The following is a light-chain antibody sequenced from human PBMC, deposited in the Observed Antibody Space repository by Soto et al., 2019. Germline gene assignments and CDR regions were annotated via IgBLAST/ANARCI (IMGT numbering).Light chain of an antibody. CDR1: QGISNY. CDR2: AAS. V-gene: IGKV1-27*01. J-gene: IGKJ3*01. Sequence: DIQMTQSPSSLSASVGDRVTLTCRASQGISNYLAWYQQKPGKVPKLLIYAASTWPSGVPSRFSGSGSGTDFTLTISSLQPEDVATYYCQKYNSAPLTFGPGTKVDIK. CDR3: QKYNSAPLT.